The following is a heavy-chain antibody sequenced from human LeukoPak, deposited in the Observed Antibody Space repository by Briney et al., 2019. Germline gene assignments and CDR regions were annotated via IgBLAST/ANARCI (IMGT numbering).Heavy chain of an antibody. D-gene: IGHD3-22*01. Sequence: GASVKVSCKTSGYIFTSYGISWVRQAPGQGLEWMGWISDHNYARYALRCQSRGTITTYTSKSTAYVDLRSLRSDDTAVYYCARDMRHYRNYDSNAYYYNFQYWGQGTRVTVSS. CDR2: ISDHNYA. V-gene: IGHV1-18*01. J-gene: IGHJ4*02. CDR3: ARDMRHYRNYDSNAYYYNFQY. CDR1: GYIFTSYG.